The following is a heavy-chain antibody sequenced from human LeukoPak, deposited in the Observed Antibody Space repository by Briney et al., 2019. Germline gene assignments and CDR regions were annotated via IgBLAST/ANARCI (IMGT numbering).Heavy chain of an antibody. D-gene: IGHD5-24*01. V-gene: IGHV4-34*01. CDR1: GGSFSGYF. Sequence: TSETLSLTCAVYGGSFSGYFLNWIRQPPGKGLEWIGEINHSGSTNYNPSLKSRVTISVDTSKNQFSLKLSSVTAADTAVYYCAKPGGGDGYNFFYWGQGTLVTVSS. J-gene: IGHJ4*02. CDR3: AKPGGGDGYNFFY. CDR2: INHSGST.